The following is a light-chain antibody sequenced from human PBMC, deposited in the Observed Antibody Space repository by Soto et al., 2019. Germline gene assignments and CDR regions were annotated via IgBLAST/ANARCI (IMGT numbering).Light chain of an antibody. CDR3: SSYTTNITPVV. J-gene: IGLJ2*01. CDR2: DVN. CDR1: SSDVGGYNY. V-gene: IGLV2-11*01. Sequence: QSALTQPRSVSGSPGQSVTISCTRTSSDVGGYNYVFWFQQHPGKAPKLIVDDVNKRPSGVSDRFSGSKSGNTASLTISGLQPEDEAHYYCSSYTTNITPVVFGGGTKLTVL.